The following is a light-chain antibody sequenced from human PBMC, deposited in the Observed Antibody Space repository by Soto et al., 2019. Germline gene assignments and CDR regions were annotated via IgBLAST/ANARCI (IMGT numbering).Light chain of an antibody. CDR1: SSDIGSYNR. J-gene: IGLJ1*01. CDR2: EVN. CDR3: SSFTTSDTYV. Sequence: QSVLTQPPSVSGSPGQSVTISRTGTSSDIGSYNRVSWYQQPPGAAPKLMICEVNNRPSGVPERFSGSKSGNTASLTIFGFQAEDEADYYCSSFTTSDTYVFGTGTKVTVL. V-gene: IGLV2-18*02.